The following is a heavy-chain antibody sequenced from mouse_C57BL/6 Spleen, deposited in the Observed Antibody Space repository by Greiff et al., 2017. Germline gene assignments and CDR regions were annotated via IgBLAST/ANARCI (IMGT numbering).Heavy chain of an antibody. CDR3: ARIYYGNYYFDY. CDR1: GYTFTDYN. CDR2: INPNNGGT. Sequence: EVQLVESGPELVKPGASVKMSCKASGYTFTDYNMHWVKQSHGKSLEWIGYINPNNGGTSYNQKFKGKATLTVNKSSSTAYMELRSLTSEDSAVYYCARIYYGNYYFDYWGQGTTLTVSS. V-gene: IGHV1-22*01. J-gene: IGHJ2*01. D-gene: IGHD2-1*01.